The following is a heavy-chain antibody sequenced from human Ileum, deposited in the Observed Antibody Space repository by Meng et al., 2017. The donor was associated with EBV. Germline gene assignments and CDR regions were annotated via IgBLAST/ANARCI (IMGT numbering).Heavy chain of an antibody. V-gene: IGHV4-34*01. J-gene: IGHJ4*02. CDR1: GGSFSGYY. CDR2: INHSGST. Sequence: QGQLTQWGAGLLKPSETLSRTCAVYGGSFSGYYWSWIRQPPGKGLEWIGEINHSGSTNYNPSLKSRVTIPVDTSKNQFSLKLSSVTAADTAVYYCARGNKVSDRGFDYWGQGTLVTVSS. CDR3: ARGNKVSDRGFDY. D-gene: IGHD3-10*01.